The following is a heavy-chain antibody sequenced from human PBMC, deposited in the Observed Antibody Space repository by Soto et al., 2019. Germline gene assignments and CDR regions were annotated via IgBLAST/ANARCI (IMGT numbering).Heavy chain of an antibody. Sequence: QVQLQESGPGLVKPSQTLSLTCTVSGGSISSGGYYWSWIRQHPGKGLEWIGYIYYSGSTYYNPSLKRRVTISVDTSKNQFSLKLSSVTAADTAVYYCARVRSSSSGYYLVDYWGQGTLVTVSS. CDR1: GGSISSGGYY. CDR2: IYYSGST. D-gene: IGHD3-22*01. CDR3: ARVRSSSSGYYLVDY. V-gene: IGHV4-31*03. J-gene: IGHJ4*02.